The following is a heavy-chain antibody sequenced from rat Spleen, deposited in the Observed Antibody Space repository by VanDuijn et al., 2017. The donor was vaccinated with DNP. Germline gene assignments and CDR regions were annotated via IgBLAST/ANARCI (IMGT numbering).Heavy chain of an antibody. CDR2: INIAGSI. D-gene: IGHD1-6*01. V-gene: IGHV3-3*01. J-gene: IGHJ2*01. Sequence: VQLQASGPGLLEPSQPLSLTCSVPGYSIPSCCRWTWIRKFPGPKMEWMGYINIAGSIEYNPSLKGRFSITCDNPKNQYFLQVNSVTTDDTATYYCTRGDILRSFDYWGQGVMVTVSS. CDR3: TRGDILRSFDY. CDR1: GYSIPSCCR.